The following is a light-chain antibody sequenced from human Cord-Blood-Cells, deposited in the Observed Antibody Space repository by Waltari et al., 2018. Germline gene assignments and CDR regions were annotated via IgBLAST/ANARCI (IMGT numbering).Light chain of an antibody. CDR2: KAS. V-gene: IGKV1-5*03. CDR1: QSISSW. J-gene: IGKJ1*01. CDR3: QQYNSYWT. Sequence: IQMTQSPSTLSSSVGYRVTITCRASQSISSWLAWYQQKPGKAPKLLIYKASSLESGVPSRFSGSESGTEFTLTISSLQPDDFATYYCQQYNSYWTFGQGTKVEIK.